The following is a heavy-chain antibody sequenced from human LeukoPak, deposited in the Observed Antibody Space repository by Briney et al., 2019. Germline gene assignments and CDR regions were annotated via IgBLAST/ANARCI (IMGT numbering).Heavy chain of an antibody. Sequence: GGSLRLSCAASGFTFSSYEMNWVRQAPGKGLEWVSYISSSGSTIYYADSVKGRFTISRDNAKNSLYLQMNSLRAEDTAVYYCARVTMVRGVSTPGVWGKGTTVTVSS. CDR1: GFTFSSYE. J-gene: IGHJ6*04. CDR2: ISSSGSTI. V-gene: IGHV3-48*03. CDR3: ARVTMVRGVSTPGV. D-gene: IGHD3-10*01.